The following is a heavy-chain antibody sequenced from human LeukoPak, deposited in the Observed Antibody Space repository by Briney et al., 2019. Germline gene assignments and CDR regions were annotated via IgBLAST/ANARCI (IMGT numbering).Heavy chain of an antibody. V-gene: IGHV4-34*01. Sequence: SETLSLTCAVHGGSFSGYYWSWIRQPPGKGLEWIGEINLGGSTNYNPSLKSRVTISIDTSKNEFSLKLTSVTAADTAVYFCAREANYYGSGSYFEGTFDYWGQGSLVTVSS. CDR3: AREANYYGSGSYFEGTFDY. CDR1: GGSFSGYY. J-gene: IGHJ4*02. CDR2: INLGGST. D-gene: IGHD3-10*01.